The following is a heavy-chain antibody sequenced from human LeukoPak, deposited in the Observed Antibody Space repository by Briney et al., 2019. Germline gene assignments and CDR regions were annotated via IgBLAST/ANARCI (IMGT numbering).Heavy chain of an antibody. V-gene: IGHV1-69*04. Sequence: SVKVSCKASGGTFSSYAISWVRQAPGQGLEWMGRIIPILGIANYAQEFQGRATITADKSTSTAYMELSSLRSEDTAVYYCARVPFRAMAFTHDAFDIWGQGTMVTVSS. CDR2: IIPILGIA. CDR3: ARVPFRAMAFTHDAFDI. D-gene: IGHD5-18*01. CDR1: GGTFSSYA. J-gene: IGHJ3*02.